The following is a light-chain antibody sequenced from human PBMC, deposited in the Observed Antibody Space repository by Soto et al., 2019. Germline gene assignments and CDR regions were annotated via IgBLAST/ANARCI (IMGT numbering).Light chain of an antibody. CDR2: AAS. CDR1: QSITTY. J-gene: IGKJ5*01. CDR3: QQSYSTLIT. Sequence: DLQMTQSPSSLSASVGDRVTITCRASQSITTYLNWYQQKPGKAPKLLIYAASSLQSGVPSRFSGSGSGTDFTLTISSLQPEDFATYYCQQSYSTLITLGQGTRLEIK. V-gene: IGKV1-39*01.